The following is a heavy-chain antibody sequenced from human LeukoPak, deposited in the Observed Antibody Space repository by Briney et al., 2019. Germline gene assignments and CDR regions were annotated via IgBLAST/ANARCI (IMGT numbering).Heavy chain of an antibody. Sequence: SETLSLTCTVSGGSISSYYWSWIRQPAGKGLEGIGRIYTSGSTNYNPSLKSPITMSVDTSKNQFSLKLSSETAAETAVYYCARDPRPWGQGTLVTVSS. J-gene: IGHJ5*02. V-gene: IGHV4-4*07. CDR2: IYTSGST. CDR3: ARDPRP. CDR1: GGSISSYY.